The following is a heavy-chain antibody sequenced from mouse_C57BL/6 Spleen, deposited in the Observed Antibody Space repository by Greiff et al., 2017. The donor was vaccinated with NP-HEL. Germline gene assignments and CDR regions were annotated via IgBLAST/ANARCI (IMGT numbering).Heavy chain of an antibody. Sequence: VQLQQSGPELVKPGASVKISCKASGYAFSNSWMNWVKQRPGKGLEWIGRIYPGDGDTNYNGTFKGKANLTADKSSSTAYMQLSSMASEDSAVYFCDYSTGYWGQGTSLTVSS. V-gene: IGHV1-82*01. CDR3: DYSTGY. CDR2: IYPGDGDT. J-gene: IGHJ2*02. D-gene: IGHD2-5*01. CDR1: GYAFSNSW.